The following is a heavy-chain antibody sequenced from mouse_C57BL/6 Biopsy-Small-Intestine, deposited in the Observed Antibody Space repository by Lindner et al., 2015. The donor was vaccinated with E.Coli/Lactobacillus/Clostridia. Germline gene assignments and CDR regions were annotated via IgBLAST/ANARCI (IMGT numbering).Heavy chain of an antibody. CDR2: INPGSGGT. CDR3: ARRNYDYDGYYFDY. J-gene: IGHJ2*01. CDR1: GYAFTNYL. D-gene: IGHD2-4*01. Sequence: VQLQESGSELIRPGTSVKVSCRASGYAFTNYLIEWVIQRPGQGLEWIGVINPGSGGTDYSENFKGKATLTADKSSSTAYMQFSSLTSEDSAVYFCARRNYDYDGYYFDYWGQGTTLTVSS. V-gene: IGHV1-54*01.